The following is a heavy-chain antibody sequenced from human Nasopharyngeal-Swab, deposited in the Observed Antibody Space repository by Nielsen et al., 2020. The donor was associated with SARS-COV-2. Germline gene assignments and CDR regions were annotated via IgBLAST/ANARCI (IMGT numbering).Heavy chain of an antibody. CDR3: HLSSGYDGYINY. D-gene: IGHD3-22*01. Sequence: SLKISCKASGFSVTSHGMHWVRQARGKGLEWVAVLWYDGTNKFYADSVKGRFTISRDNSKNTLYLQMNSLRAEDTAMYYCHLSSGYDGYINYWGQGTLVTVSS. J-gene: IGHJ4*02. CDR2: LWYDGTNK. CDR1: GFSVTSHG. V-gene: IGHV3-33*01.